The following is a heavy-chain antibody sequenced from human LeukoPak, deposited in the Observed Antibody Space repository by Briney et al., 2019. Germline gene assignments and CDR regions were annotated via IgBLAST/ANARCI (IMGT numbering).Heavy chain of an antibody. J-gene: IGHJ5*02. CDR2: ISAINNM. D-gene: IGHD2-15*01. V-gene: IGHV3-69-1*02. CDR1: EFTFNSYA. Sequence: PGGSLRLSCVASEFTFNSYAMTWVRQAPGKGLEWVSSISAINNMYYADSVKGRFTISRDNAKNSLSLQMNSLRGEDTAIYYCAREDCSEVRCYGTPDAWGQGTRVTVSS. CDR3: AREDCSEVRCYGTPDA.